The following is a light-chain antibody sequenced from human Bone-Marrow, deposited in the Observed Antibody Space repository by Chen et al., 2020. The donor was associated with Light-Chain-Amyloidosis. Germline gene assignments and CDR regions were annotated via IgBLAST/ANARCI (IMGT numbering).Light chain of an antibody. Sequence: EIVLTQSPGTLSLSLGEGANLSCRASQTISSNYLTWYQQIFGQAPWLLIYGSSSRATGIPDRFTGSGSGTDFTLSIDRLYPDDFAMYYCQQYGTSPLTFGGGTKVEIK. CDR1: QTISSNY. J-gene: IGKJ4*01. CDR2: GSS. CDR3: QQYGTSPLT. V-gene: IGKV3-20*01.